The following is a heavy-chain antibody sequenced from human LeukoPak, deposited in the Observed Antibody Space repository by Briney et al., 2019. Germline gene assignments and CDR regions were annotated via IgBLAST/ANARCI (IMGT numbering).Heavy chain of an antibody. Sequence: SETLSLTCTVSGYSISSGYYWGWIRPPPGKGLEWIGYIYTSGSTNYNPSLKSRVTISVDTSKNQFSLKLSSVTAADTAVYYCARHAGGGVLVALDYWGQGTLVTVSS. CDR2: IYTSGST. J-gene: IGHJ4*02. V-gene: IGHV4-38-2*02. D-gene: IGHD2-2*01. CDR3: ARHAGGGVLVALDY. CDR1: GYSISSGYY.